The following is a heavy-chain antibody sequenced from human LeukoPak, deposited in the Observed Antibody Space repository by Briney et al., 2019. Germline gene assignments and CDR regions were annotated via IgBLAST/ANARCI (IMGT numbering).Heavy chain of an antibody. CDR2: ISGSGGST. Sequence: GGSLRLSCAASGFTFDDYGMSWARQAPGKGLEWVSAISGSGGSTYYADSVKGRFTISRDNSKNTLYLQMNSLRAEDTAVYYCAKGKLDYHHYFDYWGQGTLVTVSS. CDR3: AKGKLDYHHYFDY. CDR1: GFTFDDYG. V-gene: IGHV3-23*01. D-gene: IGHD4-11*01. J-gene: IGHJ4*02.